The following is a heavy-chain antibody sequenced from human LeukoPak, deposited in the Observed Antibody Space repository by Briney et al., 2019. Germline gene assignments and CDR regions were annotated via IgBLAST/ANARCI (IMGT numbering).Heavy chain of an antibody. CDR2: ITSGSTYV. CDR3: ARDPYSGAYGDSYYYYMDL. D-gene: IGHD1-26*01. J-gene: IGHJ6*03. V-gene: IGHV3-21*01. CDR1: GFSFSTSN. Sequence: GGSLRLSCAASGFSFSTSNMNWVRQAPGRGLEWVSSITSGSTYVFYTDSVKGRFTISRDNAKNSLYLQMNSLRAEDTAVYYCARDPYSGAYGDSYYYYMDLWGQGTTVTISS.